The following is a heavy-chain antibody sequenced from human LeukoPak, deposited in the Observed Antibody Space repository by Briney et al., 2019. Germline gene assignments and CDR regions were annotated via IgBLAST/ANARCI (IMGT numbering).Heavy chain of an antibody. CDR3: AKTRDTVLNEY. CDR1: GYIFTNYG. J-gene: IGHJ4*02. Sequence: ASVKVSCKASGYIFTNYGISWVRQAPGQGLEWMGWISPYNGHTNFAQNLQDRLTMTTDTSTSTAYLELKSMRSDDTAVYYCAKTRDTVLNEYWGQGTLVSVSS. CDR2: ISPYNGHT. V-gene: IGHV1-18*01.